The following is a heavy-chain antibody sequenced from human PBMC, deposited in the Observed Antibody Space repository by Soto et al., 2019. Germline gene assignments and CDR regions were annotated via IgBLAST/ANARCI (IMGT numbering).Heavy chain of an antibody. CDR1: GGSISSYY. Sequence: SETLSLTCTVSGGSISSYYWSWIRQPPGKGLEWIGYIYYSGSTNYNPSLKSRVTISVDTSKNQFSLKLSSVTAADTAVYYCARAKVYSSGWLDYWGQGTLVTVSS. V-gene: IGHV4-59*12. CDR3: ARAKVYSSGWLDY. J-gene: IGHJ4*02. CDR2: IYYSGST. D-gene: IGHD6-19*01.